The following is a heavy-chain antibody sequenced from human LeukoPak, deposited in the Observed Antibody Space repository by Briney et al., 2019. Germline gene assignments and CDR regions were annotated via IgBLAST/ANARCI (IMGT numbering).Heavy chain of an antibody. CDR1: GGSISSYY. CDR2: IYYSGST. D-gene: IGHD3-10*01. J-gene: IGHJ6*02. V-gene: IGHV4-59*01. CDR3: ARDRPGSSGSPDV. Sequence: SETLSLTCTVSGGSISSYYWSWIRQPPGKGLEWSGNIYYSGSTNYNPSLKSRVTISVDTSKNQFSLKLSSVTAADTAVYYCARDRPGSSGSPDVWGQGTTVTVSS.